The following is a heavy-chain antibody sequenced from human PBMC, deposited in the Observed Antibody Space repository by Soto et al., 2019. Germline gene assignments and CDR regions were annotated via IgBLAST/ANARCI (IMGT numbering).Heavy chain of an antibody. CDR3: AXDQGGQSGNFIFDN. CDR2: IWWHGRDI. Sequence: QVQVVESGGGVVQPGRSLRLSCTASGFSFSDYVMHWVRQPPGKGLEWVAVIWWHGRDIFYEGSVKGRFTISRDNSKNTLYLQMNSLRXEDXXXXXCAXDQGGQSGNFIFDNWGQGTLVTVSS. CDR1: GFSFSDYV. J-gene: IGHJ4*02. V-gene: IGHV3-33*01. D-gene: IGHD1-26*01.